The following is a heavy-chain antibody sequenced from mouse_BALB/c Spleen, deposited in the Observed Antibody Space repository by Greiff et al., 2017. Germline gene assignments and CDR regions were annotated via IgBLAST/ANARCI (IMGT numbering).Heavy chain of an antibody. V-gene: IGHV1-63*02. J-gene: IGHJ2*01. Sequence: QVQLQQSGAELVRPGTSVKISCKASGYTFTNYWLGWVKQRPGHGLEWIGDIYPGGGYTNYNEKFKGKATLTADTSSSTAYMQLSSLTSEDSAVYFCAREGGYYGSSYGYYFDYWGQGTTLTVSS. D-gene: IGHD1-1*01. CDR3: AREGGYYGSSYGYYFDY. CDR1: GYTFTNYW. CDR2: IYPGGGYT.